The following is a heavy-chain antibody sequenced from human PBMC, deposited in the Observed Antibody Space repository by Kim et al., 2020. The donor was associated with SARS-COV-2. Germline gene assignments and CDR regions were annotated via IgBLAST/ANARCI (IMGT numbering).Heavy chain of an antibody. CDR2: YNRGRT. Sequence: YNRGRTHYNPSLQSRVTMSVDMSRNQFSLKLSSVTAADTAVYYCASALGHWGQGTLVTVSS. D-gene: IGHD3-16*02. J-gene: IGHJ4*02. CDR3: ASALGH. V-gene: IGHV4-4*07.